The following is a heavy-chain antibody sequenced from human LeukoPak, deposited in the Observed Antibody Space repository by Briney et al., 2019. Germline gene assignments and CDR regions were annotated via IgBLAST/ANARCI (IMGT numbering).Heavy chain of an antibody. CDR3: ARGRPLRYFDWLSPNYYYYMDV. J-gene: IGHJ6*03. V-gene: IGHV4-4*07. CDR2: IYTSGST. D-gene: IGHD3-9*01. Sequence: SETLSLTCTVSGGSISSYYWSWIRQPAGKGLEWIGRIYTSGSTNYNPSLKSRVTMSVDTSKNQFSLKLSSVTAADTAVYYCARGRPLRYFDWLSPNYYYYMDVWGKGTTVTISS. CDR1: GGSISSYY.